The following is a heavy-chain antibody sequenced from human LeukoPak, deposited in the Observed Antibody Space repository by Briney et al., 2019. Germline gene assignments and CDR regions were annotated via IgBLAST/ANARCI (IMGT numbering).Heavy chain of an antibody. D-gene: IGHD3-10*01. J-gene: IGHJ4*02. CDR1: GISLSNYA. CDR2: ISERGGST. Sequence: GGSLRLSCVVSGISLSNYAMTWVRQAPGKGLEWVSYISERGGSTTYADSVKGRFTISRDTSLNTLYLQMTSLRAEDTAVYFCAKRGIVIRGILVIGYHQEAYHYDYWGQGVLVTLSS. V-gene: IGHV3-23*01. CDR3: AKRGIVIRGILVIGYHQEAYHYDY.